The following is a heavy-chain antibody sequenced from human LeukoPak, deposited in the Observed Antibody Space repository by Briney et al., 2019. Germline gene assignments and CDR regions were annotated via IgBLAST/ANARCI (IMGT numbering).Heavy chain of an antibody. J-gene: IGHJ4*02. CDR2: IRHDGSSK. V-gene: IGHV3-30*02. Sequence: PGGSLRLSCVASGFSFSTYGMHWVRQAPGKGLEWVAFIRHDGSSKYYADSVKGRFTISRDNAKNSLYLQMNSLRAEDTAVYYCATDGGPAYSSSWYLYWGQGSLVTVSS. CDR1: GFSFSTYG. CDR3: ATDGGPAYSSSWYLY. D-gene: IGHD6-13*01.